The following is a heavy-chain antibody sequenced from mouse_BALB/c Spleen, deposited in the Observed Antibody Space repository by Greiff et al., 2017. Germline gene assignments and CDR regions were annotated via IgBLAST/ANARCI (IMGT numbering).Heavy chain of an antibody. CDR2: ISYSGST. J-gene: IGHJ3*01. Sequence: VQLQQSGPGLVKPSQSLSLTCTVTGYSITSDYAWNWIRQFPGNKLEWMGYISYSGSTSYNPSLKSRISITRDTSKNQFFLQLNSVTTEDTATYYCSRSHFTTATAYWGQGTLVTVSA. D-gene: IGHD1-2*01. CDR3: SRSHFTTATAY. V-gene: IGHV3-2*02. CDR1: GYSITSDYA.